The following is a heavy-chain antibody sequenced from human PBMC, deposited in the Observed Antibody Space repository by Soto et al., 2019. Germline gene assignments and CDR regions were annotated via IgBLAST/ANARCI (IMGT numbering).Heavy chain of an antibody. CDR3: ARLSWFGDSRGLDV. J-gene: IGHJ6*02. CDR1: GYXFISYL. CDR2: IYPADSNT. D-gene: IGHD3-10*01. Sequence: PXEXLKISCKISGYXFISYLIAWVRHRPGEGLELMGNIYPADSNTKYSPSFQGQVTMSADKSTNTAYLQWSSLHSSDTAMYYCARLSWFGDSRGLDVWGQGTRGTVS. V-gene: IGHV5-51*01.